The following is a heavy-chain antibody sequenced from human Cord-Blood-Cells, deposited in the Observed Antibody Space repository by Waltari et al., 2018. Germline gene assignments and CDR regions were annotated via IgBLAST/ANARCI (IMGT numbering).Heavy chain of an antibody. D-gene: IGHD6-13*01. CDR3: ARQDSSSWYWFDP. J-gene: IGHJ5*02. Sequence: QLQLQESGPGLVKPSETLSLTCTVSGGSISSSSYYWGWLRQPPGKGLEWIGSIYYSGSTYYNPSLKSRVTISVDTSKNQFSLKLSSVTAADTAVYYCARQDSSSWYWFDPWGQGTLVTVSS. CDR1: GGSISSSSYY. V-gene: IGHV4-39*07. CDR2: IYYSGST.